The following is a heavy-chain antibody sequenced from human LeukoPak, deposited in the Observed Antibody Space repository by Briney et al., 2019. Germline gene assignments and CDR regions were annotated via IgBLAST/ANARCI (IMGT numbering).Heavy chain of an antibody. V-gene: IGHV3-23*01. CDR3: AKQYYDLWSGYLFDY. CDR2: ISGSGGST. Sequence: GGSLRLSCAASGFTFSSYAMSWVRQAPGKGLEWVSAISGSGGSTYYADSVKGRFTISRDNSKNTLYLQMNSLRAEDTAVYYCAKQYYDLWSGYLFDYWGQGTLVTVSS. J-gene: IGHJ4*02. D-gene: IGHD3-3*01. CDR1: GFTFSSYA.